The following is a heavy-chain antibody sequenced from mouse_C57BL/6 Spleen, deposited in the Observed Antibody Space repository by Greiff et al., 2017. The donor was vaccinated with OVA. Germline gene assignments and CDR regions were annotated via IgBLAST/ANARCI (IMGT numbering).Heavy chain of an antibody. CDR3: AREEYCGSRTWFAD. CDR2: INPSNGGT. D-gene: IGHD1-1*01. J-gene: IGHJ3*01. CDR1: GYTFTSYW. Sequence: QVQLQQPGTELVKPGASVKLSCKASGYTFTSYWMHWVKQRPGQGLEWIGNINPSNGGTNYNEKFKSKATLTVDTSSSTAYMQLSSLTSEDSAVYYCAREEYCGSRTWFADWGQGTLGTVSA. V-gene: IGHV1-53*01.